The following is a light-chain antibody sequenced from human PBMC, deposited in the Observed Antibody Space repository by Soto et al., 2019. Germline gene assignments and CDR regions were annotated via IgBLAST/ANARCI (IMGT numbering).Light chain of an antibody. V-gene: IGKV3-15*01. CDR2: GAS. CDR1: QSVSTD. CDR3: QQYNNWPPWT. Sequence: EIVMTQSPATLSVPPGEGATLSCRASQSVSTDLAWYQQKPGQAPRLLIYGASTRATGIPARFSGSGSGTEFTLTISSLQSEDFALYFCQQYNNWPPWTLGQGTKVDIK. J-gene: IGKJ1*01.